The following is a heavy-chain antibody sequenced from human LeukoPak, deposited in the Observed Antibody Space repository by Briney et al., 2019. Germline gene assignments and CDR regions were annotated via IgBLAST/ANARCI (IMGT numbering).Heavy chain of an antibody. Sequence: PSETLSLTCAVYNGSFSGYYWSWIRQPPGKGLEWIGEINHSGTTNYNPSLKSRVTISVDTSKNQFSLKLSSVTAADTAVYYCSIAAAGTWDGFDYWGQGTLVTVSS. CDR1: NGSFSGYY. CDR3: SIAAAGTWDGFDY. CDR2: INHSGTT. V-gene: IGHV4-34*01. D-gene: IGHD6-13*01. J-gene: IGHJ4*02.